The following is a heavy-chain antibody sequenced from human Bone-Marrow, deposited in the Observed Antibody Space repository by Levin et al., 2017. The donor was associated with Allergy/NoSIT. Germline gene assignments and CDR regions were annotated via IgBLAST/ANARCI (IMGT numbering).Heavy chain of an antibody. CDR1: GGTFTSFA. Sequence: SVKVSCKASGGTFTSFAISWVRQAPGQGLEWMGGFIPKLGTVKYAQKFQGRVTITADKSTDTAYMELSSLRSEDTAVYYCARDNVQLSSLINWFDPWGQGTLVSVSP. CDR3: ARDNVQLSSLINWFDP. J-gene: IGHJ5*02. D-gene: IGHD2-2*01. V-gene: IGHV1-69*10. CDR2: FIPKLGTV.